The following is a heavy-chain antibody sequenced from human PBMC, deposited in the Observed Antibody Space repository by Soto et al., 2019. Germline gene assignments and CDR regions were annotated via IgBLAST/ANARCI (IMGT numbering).Heavy chain of an antibody. CDR2: INPSGGST. CDR3: ARDGRFDSSGYPPDY. J-gene: IGHJ4*02. V-gene: IGHV1-46*01. D-gene: IGHD3-22*01. CDR1: GYTFTSHF. Sequence: ASVKVSCKASGYTFTSHFMHWVRQAPGQRPEWMGMINPSGGSTSYPQRFQGRVTMTRDTSTATVYMELRGLTSDDTAAYYCARDGRFDSSGYPPDYWGQGTRVTVSS.